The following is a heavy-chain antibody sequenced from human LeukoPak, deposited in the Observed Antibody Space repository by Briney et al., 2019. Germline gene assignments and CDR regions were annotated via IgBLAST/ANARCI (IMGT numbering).Heavy chain of an antibody. Sequence: NASETLSLTCSVSGGSITGYYWGWIRQPPGKGLEWIGYMYYSGSSNYNPSLKTRVTMSVDTSKNQFSLKVNSVTAADTAVYYCARDPRGYSYVLDYWGQGTLVTVSS. CDR2: MYYSGSS. J-gene: IGHJ4*02. CDR3: ARDPRGYSYVLDY. V-gene: IGHV4-59*01. CDR1: GGSITGYY. D-gene: IGHD5-18*01.